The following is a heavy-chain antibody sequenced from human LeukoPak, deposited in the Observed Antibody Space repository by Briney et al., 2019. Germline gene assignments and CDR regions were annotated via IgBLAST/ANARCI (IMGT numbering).Heavy chain of an antibody. J-gene: IGHJ4*02. V-gene: IGHV3-21*01. Sequence: GGSLRLSCAASGLTFSSYSMNWVRQAPGKGLEWVSSISSGSNYIYNADSVKGRFTISRDNAKNSLYLQMNSLRAEDTAVYYCARGGIAATHPLDSWGQGILVTVSP. CDR3: ARGGIAATHPLDS. CDR1: GLTFSSYS. CDR2: ISSGSNYI. D-gene: IGHD6-13*01.